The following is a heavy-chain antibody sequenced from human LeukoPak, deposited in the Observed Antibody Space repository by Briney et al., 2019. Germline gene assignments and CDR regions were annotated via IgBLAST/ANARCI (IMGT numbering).Heavy chain of an antibody. CDR3: ARDSTGRGYFDY. V-gene: IGHV3-48*02. Sequence: PGGSLRLSCAASGFTSTSYSMNWVRQAPGKGLEWVSFISTGSSIIYYADSVKGRFTISRDNAENSQYLQMNSLRDEDTAVYYCARDSTGRGYFDYWGQGTLVTVSS. D-gene: IGHD3-10*01. CDR2: ISTGSSII. CDR1: GFTSTSYS. J-gene: IGHJ4*02.